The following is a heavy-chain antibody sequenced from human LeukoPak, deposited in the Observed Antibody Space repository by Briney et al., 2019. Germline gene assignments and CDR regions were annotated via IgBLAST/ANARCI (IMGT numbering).Heavy chain of an antibody. CDR1: GGSISSYY. CDR3: ARDSQRGYCSSSSCLNWFDP. CDR2: IYTSGST. D-gene: IGHD2-2*01. V-gene: IGHV4-4*07. J-gene: IGHJ5*02. Sequence: SETLSLTCTVSGGSISSYYWSWIRQPAGKGLEWIGRIYTSGSTNYNPSLKSRVTMSVDTSKNQSSLKLSSVTAADTAVYYCARDSQRGYCSSSSCLNWFDPWGQGTLVTVSS.